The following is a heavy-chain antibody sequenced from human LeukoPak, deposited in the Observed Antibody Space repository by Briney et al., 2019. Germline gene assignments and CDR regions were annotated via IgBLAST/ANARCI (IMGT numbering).Heavy chain of an antibody. CDR1: GYTFTGYY. CDR2: INPNSGDT. J-gene: IGHJ6*03. D-gene: IGHD4-11*01. V-gene: IGHV1-2*02. CDR3: ARGATVTTYHYYYMDV. Sequence: ASVKVSCKASGYTFTGYYMHWVRQAPGQGLEWMGWINPNSGDTNYAQKFQGRVTMTRDTSISTAYMELSRLRSDDTAVYYCARGATVTTYHYYYMDVWGKGTTVTVSS.